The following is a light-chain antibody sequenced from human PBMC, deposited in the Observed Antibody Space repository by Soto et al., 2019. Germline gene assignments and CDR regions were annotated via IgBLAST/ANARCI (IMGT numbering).Light chain of an antibody. CDR1: QSISSW. J-gene: IGKJ1*01. CDR2: AAS. CDR3: QQSHSTPQT. Sequence: DIQVTQSPSTLSASIGDKVTITCRATQSISSWLAWYQHKPGEAPNLLIYAASSLQSGVPSRFSGSGSGTDFTLTINSLQPEDFATYFCQQSHSTPQTFGQGTKVDIK. V-gene: IGKV1-39*01.